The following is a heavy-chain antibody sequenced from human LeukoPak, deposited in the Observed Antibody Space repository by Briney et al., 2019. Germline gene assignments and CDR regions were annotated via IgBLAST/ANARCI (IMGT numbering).Heavy chain of an antibody. V-gene: IGHV3-11*01. CDR3: AKGLPATLLDY. CDR2: ISSSGSTI. D-gene: IGHD2-2*01. J-gene: IGHJ4*02. Sequence: GGSLRLSCAASGFTFSDYYMSWIRQAPGKGLEWVSYISSSGSTIYYADSVKGRFTISRDNAKNSLYLQVNSLRAEDPAAYYCAKGLPATLLDYWGQGTLVTVSS. CDR1: GFTFSDYY.